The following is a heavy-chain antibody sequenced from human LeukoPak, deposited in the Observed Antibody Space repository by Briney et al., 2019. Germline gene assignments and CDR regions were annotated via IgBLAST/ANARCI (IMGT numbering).Heavy chain of an antibody. CDR3: ARDAYYYGSGSYDPNYYYYMDV. V-gene: IGHV4-4*07. Sequence: PSETLSLTCTVSGGSISSYYWSWIRQPAGKGLEWIGRIYTSGSTNYNPSLKSRVTMSVDTSKNQFSLKLSSVTAADTAVYYCARDAYYYGSGSYDPNYYYYMDVWGEGTTVTVSS. CDR2: IYTSGST. D-gene: IGHD3-10*01. J-gene: IGHJ6*03. CDR1: GGSISSYY.